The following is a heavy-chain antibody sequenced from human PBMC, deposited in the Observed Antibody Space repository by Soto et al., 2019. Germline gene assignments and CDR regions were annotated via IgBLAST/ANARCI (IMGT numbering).Heavy chain of an antibody. V-gene: IGHV1-18*01. CDR2: INIYSGDA. D-gene: IGHD3-22*01. Sequence: QVRLEQSGPEVKKTGASVKVSCKASGYTFTSYGISWVRQAPGQGLEWMGWINIYSGDANYAQSFQYRVTMTRDTSTNTVYMEMRTMRSDDTAFYYCARALYYYDNSGLAYWGQGTLVTVSS. CDR3: ARALYYYDNSGLAY. J-gene: IGHJ4*02. CDR1: GYTFTSYG.